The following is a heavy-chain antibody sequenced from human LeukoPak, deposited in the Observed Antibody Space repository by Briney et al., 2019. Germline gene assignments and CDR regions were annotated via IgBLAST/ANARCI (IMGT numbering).Heavy chain of an antibody. CDR2: ISSSSSYI. V-gene: IGHV3-21*01. Sequence: PGGSLRLSCAASGFYFANYAMSWVRQAPGKGLEWVSSISSSSSYIYYADSVKGRFTISRDNAKNSLYLQMNSLRAEDTAVYYCARDNRIAAAGMAAPDAFDIWSQGTMVTVSS. CDR1: GFYFANYA. CDR3: ARDNRIAAAGMAAPDAFDI. D-gene: IGHD6-13*01. J-gene: IGHJ3*02.